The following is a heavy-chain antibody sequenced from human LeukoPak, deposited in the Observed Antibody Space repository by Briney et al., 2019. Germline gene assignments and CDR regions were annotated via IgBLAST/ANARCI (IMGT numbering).Heavy chain of an antibody. V-gene: IGHV3-74*01. J-gene: IGHJ4*02. CDR1: GFTFSSYW. CDR3: AGGGSTWLEY. CDR2: ITSDGSST. Sequence: GGSLRLSCAASGFTFSSYWMHWVHQDPGKGLVWVSRITSDGSSTSHADSVKGRFTTSRDNAKNTLYLQMNSLRAEDTAVYYCAGGGSTWLEYWGQGSLVTVSS. D-gene: IGHD6-13*01.